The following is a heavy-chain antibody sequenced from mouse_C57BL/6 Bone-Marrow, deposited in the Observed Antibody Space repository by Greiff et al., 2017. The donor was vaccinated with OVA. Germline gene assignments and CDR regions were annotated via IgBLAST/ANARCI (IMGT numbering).Heavy chain of an antibody. CDR2: IYPRSGNT. D-gene: IGHD2-5*01. Sequence: QVQLQPSGAALVRPVASVTLSCTSSFFTFPCSCIRWVLQRTGQCLAWIGEIYPRSGNTYYNEKFKGKATLTADNSSSTAYMELRSLTSEDSAVYFCAREGYYSNYGFAYWGQGTLVTVSA. J-gene: IGHJ3*01. CDR3: AREGYYSNYGFAY. CDR1: FFTFPCSC. V-gene: IGHV1-81*01.